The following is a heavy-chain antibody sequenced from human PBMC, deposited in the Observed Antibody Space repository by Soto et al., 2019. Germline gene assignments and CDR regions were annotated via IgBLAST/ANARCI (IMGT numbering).Heavy chain of an antibody. J-gene: IGHJ6*02. CDR2: IIPIFGTA. D-gene: IGHD1-26*01. CDR1: GGTFSSYA. Sequence: SSVKVSCKASGGTFSSYAISWVRQAPEQGLEWMGGIIPIFGTANYAQKFQGRVTITADESTSTAYMELSSLRSEDTAVYYCARDRGLTWGYYYYGMDVWGQGTTVTVSS. V-gene: IGHV1-69*13. CDR3: ARDRGLTWGYYYYGMDV.